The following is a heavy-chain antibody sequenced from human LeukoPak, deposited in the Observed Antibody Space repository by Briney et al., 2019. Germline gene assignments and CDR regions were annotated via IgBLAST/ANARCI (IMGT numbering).Heavy chain of an antibody. CDR2: ISSSSSYI. CDR1: GFTFSSYS. V-gene: IGHV3-21*01. J-gene: IGHJ6*03. CDR3: AKGSKLVVITRDHYMAV. D-gene: IGHD3-22*01. Sequence: GGSLRLSCAASGFTFSSYSMNWVRQAPGKGLEWVSFISSSSSYIYYADSMKGRFTISRDNAKNTLYLQMTSLRAEDTAVYYCAKGSKLVVITRDHYMAVWGKGTTVTISS.